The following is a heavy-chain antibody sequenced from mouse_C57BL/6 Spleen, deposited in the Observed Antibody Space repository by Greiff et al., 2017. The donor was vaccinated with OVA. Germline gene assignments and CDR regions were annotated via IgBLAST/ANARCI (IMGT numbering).Heavy chain of an antibody. CDR1: GYTFTDYN. D-gene: IGHD1-1*01. V-gene: IGHV1-22*01. J-gene: IGHJ1*03. CDR2: INPNNGGT. Sequence: VQLQQSGPELVKPGASVKMSCKASGYTFTDYNMHWVKQSHGKSLEWIGYINPNNGGTSYNQKFKGKATLTVNKSSSTAYMELRSLTSEDSAVYYCVPRYYGSSYAYFDVWGTGTTVTVSS. CDR3: VPRYYGSSYAYFDV.